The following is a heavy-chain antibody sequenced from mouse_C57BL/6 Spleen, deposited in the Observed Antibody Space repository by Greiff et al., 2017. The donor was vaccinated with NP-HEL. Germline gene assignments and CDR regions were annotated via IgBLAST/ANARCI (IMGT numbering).Heavy chain of an antibody. CDR2: IRLKSDNYAT. V-gene: IGHV6-3*01. CDR3: TANCFYAMDY. Sequence: EVKLVESGGGLVQPGGSMKLSCVASGFTFSNYWMNWVRQSPEKGLEWVAQIRLKSDNYATHYAESVKGRFTISRDDSKSSVYLQMNNLRAEDTGIYYCTANCFYAMDYWGQGTSVTVSS. D-gene: IGHD4-1*01. J-gene: IGHJ4*01. CDR1: GFTFSNYW.